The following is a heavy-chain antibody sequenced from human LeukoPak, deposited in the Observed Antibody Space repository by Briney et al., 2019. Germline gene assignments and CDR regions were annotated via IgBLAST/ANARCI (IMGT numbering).Heavy chain of an antibody. V-gene: IGHV4-59*01. J-gene: IGHJ3*02. CDR3: ARDPLSTNDFDI. CDR2: INYSGST. CDR1: GASITNSY. D-gene: IGHD1-1*01. Sequence: SETLSLTCTVSGASITNSYWNWIRQSPGQGLEWIGYINYSGSTNYNPSLKSRVTISVDTSKNQFSLKLSSVTAADTAVYFCARDPLSTNDFDIWGQGTMVTVSS.